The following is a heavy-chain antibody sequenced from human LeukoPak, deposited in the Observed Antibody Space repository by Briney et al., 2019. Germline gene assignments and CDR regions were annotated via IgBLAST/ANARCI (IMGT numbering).Heavy chain of an antibody. D-gene: IGHD5-12*01. J-gene: IGHJ5*02. CDR1: GFTFSSYA. Sequence: GGPLRLSCAASGFTFSSYAMSWVRQAPGKGLEWVSAISGCGDNTYYADSVKGRFTISRDNSKNTLYLQMNSLRAEDTAVYYCAKDPVPIVATSWGQGTLVTVSA. V-gene: IGHV3-23*01. CDR3: AKDPVPIVATS. CDR2: ISGCGDNT.